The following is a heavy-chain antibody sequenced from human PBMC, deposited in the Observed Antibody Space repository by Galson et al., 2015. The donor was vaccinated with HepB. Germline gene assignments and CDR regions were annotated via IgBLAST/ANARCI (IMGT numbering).Heavy chain of an antibody. V-gene: IGHV3-30*18. J-gene: IGHJ4*02. CDR1: GFTFSSYG. Sequence: SLRLSCAASGFTFSSYGMHWVRQAPGTGLEWVAVISYDGSNKYYAASVKGRFTISRDNSKNTLYLQMNSLRAEDTAVYYCAKDGIGSGWYSPGVHPNYFDYWGQGTLVTVSS. CDR2: ISYDGSNK. CDR3: AKDGIGSGWYSPGVHPNYFDY. D-gene: IGHD6-19*01.